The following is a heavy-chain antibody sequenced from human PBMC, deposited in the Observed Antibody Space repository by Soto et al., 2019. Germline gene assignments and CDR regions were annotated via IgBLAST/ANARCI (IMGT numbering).Heavy chain of an antibody. Sequence: SDTLSLTCTVSGGSISRYYWSWIRQPPGKGLECIGYIYYTGSTNYNPSLKGRVTISVDTSKNQFSLKLSSVTAADTAVYYCARIFTAAAEDGRDVWAQGTTVTVS. D-gene: IGHD6-13*01. CDR2: IYYTGST. J-gene: IGHJ6*02. CDR3: ARIFTAAAEDGRDV. V-gene: IGHV4-59*01. CDR1: GGSISRYY.